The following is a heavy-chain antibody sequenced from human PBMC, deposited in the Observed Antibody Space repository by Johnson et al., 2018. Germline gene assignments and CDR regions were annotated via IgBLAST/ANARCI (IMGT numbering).Heavy chain of an antibody. J-gene: IGHJ3*02. CDR1: GFTFSSYW. D-gene: IGHD5-12*01. Sequence: VQLVESGGGLVQPGGSLRLSCAASGFTFSSYWMSWVRQAPGKGLEWVANIKQDGSEKYYVDSVKGRFTISRDNAKNSLYLQMNSLRAEDTAVYYCAKVGNSGYETLDAFDIWGQGTMVTVSS. CDR2: IKQDGSEK. V-gene: IGHV3-7*03. CDR3: AKVGNSGYETLDAFDI.